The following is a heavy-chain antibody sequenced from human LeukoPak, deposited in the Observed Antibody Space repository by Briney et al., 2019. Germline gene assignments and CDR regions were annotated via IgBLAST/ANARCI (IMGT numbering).Heavy chain of an antibody. V-gene: IGHV3-23*01. D-gene: IGHD3-10*02. CDR1: GFTFTTYG. CDR3: AELGITMIGGV. J-gene: IGHJ6*04. CDR2: IGGSGTRT. Sequence: GGTLRLSCSASGFTFTTYGMNWVRQAPGKGLEWVSGIGGSGTRTYYADSVKGRFIISRDNSRNTLYLQMNSLRAEDTAVYYCAELGITMIGGVWGKGTTVTISS.